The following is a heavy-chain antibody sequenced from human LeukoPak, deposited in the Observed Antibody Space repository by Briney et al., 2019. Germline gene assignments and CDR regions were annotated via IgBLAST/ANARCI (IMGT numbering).Heavy chain of an antibody. CDR2: IIPIFGTA. J-gene: IGHJ4*02. Sequence: ASVKVSFKASGGTFSIYAISWVRQAQGQGLEWMGGIIPIFGTANYAQKFQGRVTITADESTSTAYMELSSLRSEDTAVYYCAPARSGYSGYGLWHFDYWGQGTLVTVSS. V-gene: IGHV1-69*01. CDR3: APARSGYSGYGLWHFDY. CDR1: GGTFSIYA. D-gene: IGHD5-12*01.